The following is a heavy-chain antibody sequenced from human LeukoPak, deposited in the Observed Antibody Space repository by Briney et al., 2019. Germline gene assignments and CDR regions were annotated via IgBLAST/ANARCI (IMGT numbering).Heavy chain of an antibody. J-gene: IGHJ4*02. Sequence: SETLSLTCTVSGDSISSGSNRGWPGPPPGKGLGWIGCITHSGTTYYNPSLKRRVTISVDTSKKQYSLNLNSVTAADTAVYYCARELLNFIPAGYWGQGTLVSVSS. V-gene: IGHV4-38-2*02. CDR1: GDSISSGSN. D-gene: IGHD3-9*01. CDR2: ITHSGTT. CDR3: ARELLNFIPAGY.